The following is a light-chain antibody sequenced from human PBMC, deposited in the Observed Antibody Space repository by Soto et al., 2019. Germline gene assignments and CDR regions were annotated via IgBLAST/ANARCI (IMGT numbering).Light chain of an antibody. CDR2: DAS. Sequence: EIVLTQSPATLSLSPGERATLSCRASQSVSSYLAWYQQKPGQAPRLLIYDASNRATGIPARFSGGGSGTDFTLTISSLEPEDFAVYYCQQRSNWPTITFGQGTRLE. J-gene: IGKJ5*01. CDR1: QSVSSY. V-gene: IGKV3-11*01. CDR3: QQRSNWPTIT.